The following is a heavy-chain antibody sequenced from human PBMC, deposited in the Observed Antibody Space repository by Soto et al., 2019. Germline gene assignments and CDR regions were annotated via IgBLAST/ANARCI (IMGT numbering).Heavy chain of an antibody. CDR1: GFTFSDYY. V-gene: IGHV3-11*01. CDR2: ISSSSKTI. D-gene: IGHD7-27*01. Sequence: QVQLVESGGGLVKAGGSLRLSCAASGFTFSDYYMGWIRQAPGKGLEWVSYISSSSKTIYYADSVKGRFTISRDNAKNSLYLQMNSLRAEDTAVYYCARPRRVTGYYFDYWGQGTLVTVFS. J-gene: IGHJ4*02. CDR3: ARPRRVTGYYFDY.